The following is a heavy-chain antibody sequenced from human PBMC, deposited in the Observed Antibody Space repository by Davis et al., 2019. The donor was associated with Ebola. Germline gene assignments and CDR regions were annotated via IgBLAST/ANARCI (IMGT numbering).Heavy chain of an antibody. CDR2: IKQDGSEK. Sequence: GESLKISCAASGFTFSSYWMSWFRQAQGKGLEWVANIKQDGSEKYYVDSVKGRFTISRDNAKNSLYLQMNSLRAEDTAVYYCAREMRSAYGQIDYWGQGTLVTVSS. V-gene: IGHV3-7*01. CDR3: AREMRSAYGQIDY. J-gene: IGHJ4*02. CDR1: GFTFSSYW. D-gene: IGHD3-10*01.